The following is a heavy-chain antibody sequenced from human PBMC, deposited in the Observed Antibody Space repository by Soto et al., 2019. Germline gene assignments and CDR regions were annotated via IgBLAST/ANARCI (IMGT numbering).Heavy chain of an antibody. CDR2: MNPDSGNT. CDR3: ARWAVRGVITP. D-gene: IGHD3-10*01. V-gene: IGHV1-8*01. Sequence: QEQLVQSGAEVKKPGASVKVSCKASGYTFTSYDINWVRQATGQGLEWMGWMNPDSGNTGCAQKFQGRVTMTRDTSLNTAYMELSSLRSEDTAVYYCARWAVRGVITPWGQGTTVTVSS. J-gene: IGHJ6*02. CDR1: GYTFTSYD.